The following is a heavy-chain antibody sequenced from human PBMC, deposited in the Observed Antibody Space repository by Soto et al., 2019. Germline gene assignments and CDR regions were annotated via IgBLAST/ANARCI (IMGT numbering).Heavy chain of an antibody. CDR2: ISGSSGGGYT. CDR3: ASGLPGRTSGDY. CDR1: RFTFNSYA. D-gene: IGHD6-25*01. J-gene: IGHJ4*02. Sequence: EVQLLESGGGLVQPGGSLRLSCAASRFTFNSYAMSWVRQAPGKGLEWVSAISGSSGGGYTYYADSVKGRFTISRDNSNNTVYLQMNSLRDEDTAVYYCASGLPGRTSGDYWGQGTLVTVSS. V-gene: IGHV3-23*01.